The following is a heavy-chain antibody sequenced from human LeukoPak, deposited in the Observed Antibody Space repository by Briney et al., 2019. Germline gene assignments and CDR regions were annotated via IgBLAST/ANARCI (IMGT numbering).Heavy chain of an antibody. Sequence: SETLYLTCTVSGGSIRGYYWSWIRQPAGKGLEWIGRIYTSGTTNYNPSLKSRVTMSVDTSKNQFSLGLTSVTAADTAVYYCVRGGSAAAAVFDYWGQGTLVTVSS. D-gene: IGHD6-13*01. V-gene: IGHV4-4*07. CDR2: IYTSGTT. CDR1: GGSIRGYY. J-gene: IGHJ4*02. CDR3: VRGGSAAAAVFDY.